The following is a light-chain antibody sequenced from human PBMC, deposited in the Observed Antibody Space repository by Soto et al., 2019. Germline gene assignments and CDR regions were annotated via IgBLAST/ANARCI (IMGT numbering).Light chain of an antibody. CDR1: YSNIGSNF. Sequence: QSALTQPPSASATPGQTVTISCSGRYSNIGSNFVSWYQRLPGTAPKLLIYSINQRPSGVPDRFSGSKSGTSASLTISGLRSEDEADYFCSSWDDSLDGPVFGGGTKLTVL. J-gene: IGLJ3*02. V-gene: IGLV1-47*01. CDR3: SSWDDSLDGPV. CDR2: SIN.